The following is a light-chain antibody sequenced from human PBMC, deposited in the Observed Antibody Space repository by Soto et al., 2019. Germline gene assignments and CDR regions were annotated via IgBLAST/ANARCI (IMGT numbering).Light chain of an antibody. CDR3: RSLTNGATWV. CDR2: EAS. CDR1: NSDVGSHNF. V-gene: IGLV2-14*02. Sequence: QSVLTQPASVSGSPGQSITISCTGTNSDVGSHNFVSWYQQYPGKAPKLLIYEASKRPSGLSNRFSGSKSGNTASLTISGLQAEDEADYYCRSLTNGATWVFGGGTKPTVL. J-gene: IGLJ3*02.